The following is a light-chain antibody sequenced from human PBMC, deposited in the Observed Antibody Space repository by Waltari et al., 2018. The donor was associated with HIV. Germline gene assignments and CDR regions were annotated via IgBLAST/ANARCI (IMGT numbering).Light chain of an antibody. CDR3: STLEVILDGYWV. CDR2: SNN. Sequence: QSVLTQQPSASGTPGQRVTNSRSESRSNIGSNNVNWYQQVPGTAPKLLIYSNNQRPCGVPDRSPGSTSGTCAAVVISGLQAEDAAAYYCSTLEVILDGYWVFGGGTKLSV. J-gene: IGLJ3*02. V-gene: IGLV1-44*01. CDR1: RSNIGSNN.